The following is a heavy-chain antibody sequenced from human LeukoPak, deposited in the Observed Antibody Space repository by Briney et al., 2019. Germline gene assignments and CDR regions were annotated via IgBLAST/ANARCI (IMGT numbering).Heavy chain of an antibody. J-gene: IGHJ4*02. V-gene: IGHV4-30-2*01. Sequence: SETLSLTCAVSGGSISSGGYSWSWIRQPPGKGLEWIGYIYHSGSTYCNPSLKSRVTISVDRSKNQFSLKLSSVTAADTAVYYCARDGSGPGYFDYWGQGTLVTVSS. CDR2: IYHSGST. D-gene: IGHD3-10*01. CDR1: GGSISSGGYS. CDR3: ARDGSGPGYFDY.